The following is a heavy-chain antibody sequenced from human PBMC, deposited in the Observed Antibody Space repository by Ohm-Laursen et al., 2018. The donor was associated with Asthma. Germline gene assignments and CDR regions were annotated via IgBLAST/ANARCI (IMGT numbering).Heavy chain of an antibody. D-gene: IGHD3-3*01. J-gene: IGHJ4*02. Sequence: SLRLSCAASGFTFSNAWMSWVRQAPGKGLEWVAVGGSYYDGGLKYYADSVNGRFTVSRDDSKNTLYLQMNSLGPDDTAVYYCARDVMEWYLPAFDFWGQGTLVTVSS. CDR1: GFTFSNAW. V-gene: IGHV3-30-3*01. CDR2: GGSYYDGGLK. CDR3: ARDVMEWYLPAFDF.